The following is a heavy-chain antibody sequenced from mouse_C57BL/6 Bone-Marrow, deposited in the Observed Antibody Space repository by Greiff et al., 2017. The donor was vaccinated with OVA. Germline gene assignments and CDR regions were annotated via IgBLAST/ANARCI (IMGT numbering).Heavy chain of an antibody. J-gene: IGHJ2*01. CDR3: AGGLFDY. Sequence: QVQLQQPGAELVRPGSSVKLSCKASGYTFTSYDINWVKQRPGQGLEWIGWIYPRDGSTKYNEKFKGKATLTVDTSSSTAYMELHSLTSEDSAVYFCAGGLFDYWGQGTTLTVSS. CDR1: GYTFTSYD. D-gene: IGHD3-1*01. V-gene: IGHV1-85*01. CDR2: IYPRDGST.